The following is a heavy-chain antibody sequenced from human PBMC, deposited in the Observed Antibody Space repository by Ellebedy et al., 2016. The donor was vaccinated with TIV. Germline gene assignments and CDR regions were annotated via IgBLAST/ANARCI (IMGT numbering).Heavy chain of an antibody. D-gene: IGHD2-15*01. CDR3: ARAGGREEFDY. CDR1: GGSIGSGGYY. Sequence: SETLSLTCTVSGGSIGSGGYYWSWIRQHPGKGLEWIGYIYYSGSTYYNPSLKSRVTISVYTSKNQFSLKLSSVTAADTAVYYCARAGGREEFDYWGQGTLVTVSS. J-gene: IGHJ4*02. CDR2: IYYSGST. V-gene: IGHV4-31*03.